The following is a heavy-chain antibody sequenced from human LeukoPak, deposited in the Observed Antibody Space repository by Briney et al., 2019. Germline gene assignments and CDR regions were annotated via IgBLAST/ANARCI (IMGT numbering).Heavy chain of an antibody. Sequence: PSETLSLTCTVSGSSISSYYWSWIRKPAGKGLEWIGRIYISGSTNYNPSLKSRVTMSVDTSKNQFSLKLSSVTAANTAEYSGARDRGTWTDDGFDYWGQGTLVTVSS. CDR2: IYISGST. V-gene: IGHV4-4*07. D-gene: IGHD1-1*01. J-gene: IGHJ4*02. CDR3: ARDRGTWTDDGFDY. CDR1: GSSISSYY.